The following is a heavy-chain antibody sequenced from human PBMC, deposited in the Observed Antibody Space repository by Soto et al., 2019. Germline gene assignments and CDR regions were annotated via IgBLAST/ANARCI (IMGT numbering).Heavy chain of an antibody. CDR2: TYYRSKWYN. CDR3: ERDVTGTTLFFWFDP. J-gene: IGHJ5*02. V-gene: IGHV6-1*01. Sequence: QTLSLTCAISGDTLYSNSAAWNWIRQSPSRGLEWLGRTYYRSKWYNYYALSVKSRITINPDTSKNQFSLQLNSVTPEDTAVYYCERDVTGTTLFFWFDPWGQGTLVTVSS. D-gene: IGHD1-7*01. CDR1: GDTLYSNSAA.